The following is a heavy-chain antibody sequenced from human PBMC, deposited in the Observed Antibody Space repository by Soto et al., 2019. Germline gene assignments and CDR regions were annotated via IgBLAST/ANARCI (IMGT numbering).Heavy chain of an antibody. J-gene: IGHJ6*02. V-gene: IGHV1-46*01. CDR2: IYPRGGST. CDR1: GYNFTSHY. Sequence: ASVKVSCKTSGYNFTSHYIHWVRQAPGQRLESMGIIYPRGGSTIYAQKFQGKVTMTRDTSTHTLYMELSSLRSEDTAIYYCARVGYSSTGTTLHFHGLDVWGQGTTVTVSS. D-gene: IGHD3-22*01. CDR3: ARVGYSSTGTTLHFHGLDV.